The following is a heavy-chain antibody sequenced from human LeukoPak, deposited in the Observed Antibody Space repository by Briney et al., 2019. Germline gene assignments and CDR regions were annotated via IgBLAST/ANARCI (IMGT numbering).Heavy chain of an antibody. CDR1: GGPISSYY. J-gene: IGHJ5*02. V-gene: IGHV4-59*08. D-gene: IGHD5-12*01. CDR2: IYYRGST. Sequence: SETLSLPCTVSGGPISSYYWSWIRQPPGKGLEGIGYIYYRGSTNYNPSLKSRVTISVDTPKNQFSLRLRSVTAADTAVYYCARNSGYEKYNWLDPWGQGTLVTVSS. CDR3: ARNSGYEKYNWLDP.